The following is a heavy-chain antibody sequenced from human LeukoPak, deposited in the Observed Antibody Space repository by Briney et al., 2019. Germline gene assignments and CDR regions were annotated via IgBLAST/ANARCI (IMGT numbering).Heavy chain of an antibody. CDR1: GYSFTSYW. CDR2: IYPGDSDT. J-gene: IGHJ6*02. Sequence: GESLKISCKGSGYSFTSYWIGWVRQMPGKGLEWMGIIYPGDSDTRYSPSFQGQGTTSADKSISTAYLQWSSLKASDTAMYYCARHSGLTPEGMDVWGQGTTVTVSS. V-gene: IGHV5-51*01. CDR3: ARHSGLTPEGMDV. D-gene: IGHD3-9*01.